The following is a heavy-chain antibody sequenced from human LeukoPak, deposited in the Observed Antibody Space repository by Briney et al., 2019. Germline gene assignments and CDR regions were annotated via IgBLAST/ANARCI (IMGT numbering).Heavy chain of an antibody. CDR2: ISYDGSNK. V-gene: IGHV3-30*04. Sequence: PGRSLRLSCAASGLTFSSYAMHWVRQAPGKGLEWVAVISYDGSNKYYADSVKGRFTISRDNSKNTLYLQMNSLRAEDTAVYYCARDWYYGMDVWGQGTTVTVSS. CDR1: GLTFSSYA. J-gene: IGHJ6*02. CDR3: ARDWYYGMDV.